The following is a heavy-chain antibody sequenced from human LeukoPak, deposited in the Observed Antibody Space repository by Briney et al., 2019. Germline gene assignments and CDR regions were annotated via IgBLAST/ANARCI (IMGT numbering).Heavy chain of an antibody. Sequence: GGSLKLSCAASGFTFSGYAIHWVRQSSGKGLEWVGHIDKKDNFHATAYTASVQGRFSISRDDSKNTAFLHMNSLKTEDMALYYCTRDSGTYNWLDPWGQGTLVTVSS. D-gene: IGHD1-26*01. CDR2: IDKKDNFHAT. J-gene: IGHJ5*02. CDR3: TRDSGTYNWLDP. V-gene: IGHV3-73*01. CDR1: GFTFSGYA.